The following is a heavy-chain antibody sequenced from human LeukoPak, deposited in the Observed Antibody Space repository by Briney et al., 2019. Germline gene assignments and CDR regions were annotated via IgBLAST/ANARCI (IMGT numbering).Heavy chain of an antibody. CDR3: ARNVSRGEPGGAFDI. CDR2: IYYSGST. D-gene: IGHD3-16*01. Sequence: SETLSLTCTVSGGAISGRRDYWGWIRQPPGKGLEWIASIYYSGSTHYNPSLKSRVTIPVDTSRNQFSLELRTATAADSAMYYCARNVSRGEPGGAFDIWGQGTMVTVSS. J-gene: IGHJ3*02. CDR1: GGAISGRRDY. V-gene: IGHV4-39*01.